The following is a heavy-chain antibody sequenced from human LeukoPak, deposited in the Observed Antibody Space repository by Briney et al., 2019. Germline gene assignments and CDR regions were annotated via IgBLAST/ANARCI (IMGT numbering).Heavy chain of an antibody. D-gene: IGHD5-18*01. V-gene: IGHV4-59*01. CDR3: ARLIGGYSYGPTWDY. Sequence: PSETLSLTCTVSGGSISSYYWSWIRQPPGKGLEWIGYIYYSGSTNYNPSLKSRVTISVDTSKNQFSLKLSSVTAADTAVYYCARLIGGYSYGPTWDYWGQGTLATVSS. CDR1: GGSISSYY. J-gene: IGHJ4*02. CDR2: IYYSGST.